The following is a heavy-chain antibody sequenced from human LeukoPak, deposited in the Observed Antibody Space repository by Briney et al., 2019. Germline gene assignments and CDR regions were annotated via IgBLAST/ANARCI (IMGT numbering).Heavy chain of an antibody. J-gene: IGHJ4*02. D-gene: IGHD2-15*01. V-gene: IGHV3-74*01. Sequence: GGSLRLSCAASGFTFSNHWLHWVRQAPGKGLVWVSRIKSDGGSTSYADSVKGRFTISRDNAKNTLYLQMNSLKADDTAVYYCARGLFGGSSNFDYWGQGTLVTVSS. CDR1: GFTFSNHW. CDR3: ARGLFGGSSNFDY. CDR2: IKSDGGST.